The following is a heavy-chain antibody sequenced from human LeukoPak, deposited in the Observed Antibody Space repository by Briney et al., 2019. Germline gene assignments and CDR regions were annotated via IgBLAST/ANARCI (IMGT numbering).Heavy chain of an antibody. J-gene: IGHJ5*02. CDR1: GGSFSGYY. CDR2: INHSGST. Sequence: SETLSLTCAVYGGSFSGYYWSWIRQPPGKGLEWIGEINHSGSTNYNPSLKSRVTISVDTSKNQFSLKLSSVTAADTAVYYCARDRHVKNIVATRPSALSWFDPWGQGTLVTVSS. CDR3: ARDRHVKNIVATRPSALSWFDP. D-gene: IGHD5-12*01. V-gene: IGHV4-34*01.